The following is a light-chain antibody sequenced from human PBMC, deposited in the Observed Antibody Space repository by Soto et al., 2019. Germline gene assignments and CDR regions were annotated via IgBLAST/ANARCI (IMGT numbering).Light chain of an antibody. CDR3: QQYGSSGT. Sequence: EIVLTKSPGTLSLSPGERATLSCRASQSVSNNYLAWYQQKPGQAPRLLIYGASNRATGIPDRFSGSGSGTDFTLTISRLEPGDFAAYYCQQYGSSGTFGQGTKVDIK. V-gene: IGKV3-20*01. CDR2: GAS. CDR1: QSVSNNY. J-gene: IGKJ1*01.